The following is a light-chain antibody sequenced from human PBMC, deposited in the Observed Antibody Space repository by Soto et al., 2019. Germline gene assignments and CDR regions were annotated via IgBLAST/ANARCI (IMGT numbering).Light chain of an antibody. J-gene: IGLJ2*01. Sequence: QSALTQPPSASGSLGQSVTISCTGTSTDVGRYDYVSWYQQHPGKAPKLIIYEATKRPLGVPDRFSGSKSGNTASLTVSGLQTEDEADYYCSSYTGSDTDVLFGGGTKLTVL. CDR1: STDVGRYDY. V-gene: IGLV2-8*01. CDR2: EAT. CDR3: SSYTGSDTDVL.